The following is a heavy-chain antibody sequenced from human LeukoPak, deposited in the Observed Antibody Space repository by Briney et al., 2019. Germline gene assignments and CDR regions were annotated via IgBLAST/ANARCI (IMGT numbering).Heavy chain of an antibody. V-gene: IGHV3-11*01. CDR2: ISTSSGTI. CDR1: GFTFSDYY. Sequence: GGSLRLSCAASGFTFSDYYMSWIRLAPGKGLEWVSYISTSSGTINYADSVKGRFTISRDNAKNSLYLQMNSLRDEDTAVYFCARERPVGATPFDFWGQGTLVTVSS. J-gene: IGHJ4*02. D-gene: IGHD1-26*01. CDR3: ARERPVGATPFDF.